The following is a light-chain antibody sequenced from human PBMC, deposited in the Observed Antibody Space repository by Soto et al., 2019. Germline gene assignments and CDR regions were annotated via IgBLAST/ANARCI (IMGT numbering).Light chain of an antibody. CDR1: QSISSW. CDR2: KAA. V-gene: IGKV1-5*03. Sequence: DIQMTQSPSTLSASVGDRVTITCRASQSISSWLAWYQQKPGKAPKLLIYKAASLESGVPTRFSGSGSGTEFPLAICSLQPDYFATYYCQSGTFGQGTKVEIK. J-gene: IGKJ1*01. CDR3: QSGT.